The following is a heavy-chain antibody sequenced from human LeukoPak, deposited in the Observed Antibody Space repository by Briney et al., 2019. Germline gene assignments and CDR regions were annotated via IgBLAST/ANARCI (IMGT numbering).Heavy chain of an antibody. V-gene: IGHV4-34*01. Sequence: PSETLSLTCAVYGGSFSGYYWSWIRQPPGKGLQWIGEINHSGSTNYNPSLKSRVTISVDTSKNQFSLKLSSVTAADTAVYYCARYDYGDYGIDYWGQETLVTVSS. CDR1: GGSFSGYY. D-gene: IGHD4-17*01. CDR2: INHSGST. J-gene: IGHJ4*02. CDR3: ARYDYGDYGIDY.